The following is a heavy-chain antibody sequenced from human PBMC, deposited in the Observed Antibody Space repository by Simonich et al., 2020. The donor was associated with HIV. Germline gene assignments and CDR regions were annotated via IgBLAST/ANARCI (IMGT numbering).Heavy chain of an antibody. CDR1: GFTFSSYW. Sequence: EVQLVESGGGLVQPGGSLRLSCAASGFTFSSYWMSGVRQVPGKGLEWVANIKQDGSEKYYVDSVKGRFTIARDNAKNSLYLQMNSLRAEDTALYYCGKDITPGGMDVWGQGTTVTVSS. D-gene: IGHD3-3*01. CDR2: IKQDGSEK. CDR3: GKDITPGGMDV. V-gene: IGHV3-7*03. J-gene: IGHJ6*02.